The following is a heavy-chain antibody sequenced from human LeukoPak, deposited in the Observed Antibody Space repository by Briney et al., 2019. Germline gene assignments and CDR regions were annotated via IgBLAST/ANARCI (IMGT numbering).Heavy chain of an antibody. CDR3: ARRDGYNSVPDY. CDR1: GFTFSSYA. D-gene: IGHD5-24*01. Sequence: GGSLRLSCAASGFTFSSYAMHWVRQAPGKGLEWVAVISYDGSNRYYADSVKGRFTISRDNSKNTLYLQMNSLRAEDTAVYYCARRDGYNSVPDYWGQGTLVTVSS. V-gene: IGHV3-30-3*01. CDR2: ISYDGSNR. J-gene: IGHJ4*02.